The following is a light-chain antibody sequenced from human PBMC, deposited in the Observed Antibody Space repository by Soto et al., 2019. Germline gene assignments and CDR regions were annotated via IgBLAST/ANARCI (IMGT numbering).Light chain of an antibody. V-gene: IGKV4-1*01. Sequence: DIVMTQSPDSLAVSLGERATINCKSSQSLLYNSNNKNSLAWFQHKPGQPPKLLIYWASSRESGVPDRFSGSGSGTDFTLTISSLQAEDVAVYFCQQYYGAPLTFGGGTKVEIK. CDR3: QQYYGAPLT. CDR2: WAS. J-gene: IGKJ4*01. CDR1: QSLLYNSNNKNS.